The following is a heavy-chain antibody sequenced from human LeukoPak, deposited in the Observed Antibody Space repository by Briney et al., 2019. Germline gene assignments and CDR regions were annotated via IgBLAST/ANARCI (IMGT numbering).Heavy chain of an antibody. V-gene: IGHV4-39*07. D-gene: IGHD2-15*01. CDR3: ASCSGRSTFDY. J-gene: IGHJ4*02. Sequence: SETLSLTCTVSGGSISSSSYYWGWIRQPPGKGLEWIGSIYYSGSTYYNPSLKSRVTISVDTSKNQFSLKLSSVTAADTAVYYCASCSGRSTFDYWGQGTLVTVSS. CDR1: GGSISSSSYY. CDR2: IYYSGST.